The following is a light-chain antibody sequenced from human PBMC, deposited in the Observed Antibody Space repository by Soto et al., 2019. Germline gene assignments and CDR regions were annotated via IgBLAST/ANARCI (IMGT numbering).Light chain of an antibody. CDR2: EVI. Sequence: QSALTQPASVSGAPGQSITISCTGTNSDVNYVSWHQQHPGKAPKLMIYEVINRSLGVSTRFSGSKSGNTASLTISGLQAEDEADYYCSSSTSSNTFVFGTGTKLTVL. CDR3: SSSTSSNTFV. J-gene: IGLJ1*01. V-gene: IGLV2-14*01. CDR1: NSDVNY.